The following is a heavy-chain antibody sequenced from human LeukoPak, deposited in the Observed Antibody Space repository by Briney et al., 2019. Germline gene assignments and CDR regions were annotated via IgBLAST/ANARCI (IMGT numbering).Heavy chain of an antibody. J-gene: IGHJ4*02. CDR1: GFTFSSYA. V-gene: IGHV3-23*01. Sequence: GGSLRLSCAASGFTFSSYAMSWVRQAPGKGLESVSAISGSGGNTYHADSVKGRFTISRDDSKNTLYLQMNSLRAEDTAVYYCAKSRDPPDYWGQGTLVTVSS. D-gene: IGHD2-21*02. CDR2: ISGSGGNT. CDR3: AKSRDPPDY.